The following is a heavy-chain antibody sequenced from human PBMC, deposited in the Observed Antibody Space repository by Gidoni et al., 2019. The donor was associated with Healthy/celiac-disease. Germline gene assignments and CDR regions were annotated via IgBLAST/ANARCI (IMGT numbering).Heavy chain of an antibody. Sequence: EVQLLESGGGLLQPGGSLSLSCAASGFTFSSYAMSWVRQAPGKGLEWVSAISGSGGSTYYADSVKGRFTISRDNSKNTLYLQMNSLRAEDTAVYYCAWLGGPYYYGMDVWGQGTTVTVSS. CDR2: ISGSGGST. CDR3: AWLGGPYYYGMDV. J-gene: IGHJ6*02. V-gene: IGHV3-23*01. CDR1: GFTFSSYA. D-gene: IGHD3-10*01.